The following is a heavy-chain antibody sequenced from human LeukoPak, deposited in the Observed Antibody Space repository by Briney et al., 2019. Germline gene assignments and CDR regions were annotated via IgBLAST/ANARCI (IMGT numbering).Heavy chain of an antibody. D-gene: IGHD3-10*01. CDR1: GFSLSSSGVG. CDR2: IYWDDDK. CDR3: AHRRYGSGSYYNPFDQ. J-gene: IGHJ4*02. Sequence: SGPTLVKPTQTLTLTCTFSGFSLSSSGVGVGWIRQPPGKALEWLALIYWDDDKRYSPSLKSRLTIAKDTSKNQVILTMTNLDPVDTATYYCAHRRYGSGSYYNPFDQWGQGTLVTVSS. V-gene: IGHV2-5*02.